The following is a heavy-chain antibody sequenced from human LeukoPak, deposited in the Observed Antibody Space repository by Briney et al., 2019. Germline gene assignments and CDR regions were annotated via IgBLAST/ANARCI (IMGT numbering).Heavy chain of an antibody. CDR1: GGSISTSNYY. V-gene: IGHV4-39*01. D-gene: IGHD3-16*01. CDR3: ARYVVSGWGRFYFDY. Sequence: SETLSLTCTVSGGSISTSNYYWSWIREPPGRELEWIASINYGGTTYYDPSLKSRVTISVDTSKNQFSLRLSSVTAADTAVYLCARYVVSGWGRFYFDYWGQGSLVTVSS. J-gene: IGHJ4*02. CDR2: INYGGTT.